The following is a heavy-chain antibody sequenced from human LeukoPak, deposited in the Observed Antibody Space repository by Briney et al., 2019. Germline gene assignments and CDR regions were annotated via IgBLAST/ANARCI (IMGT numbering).Heavy chain of an antibody. Sequence: GGSLRLSCAASGFTFSSYSMNWVRQTPGKGLEWVSYISSSSSTIYYADSVKGRFTISRDKAKNSLYLQMNSLRAEDTAVYYCAREYCSSTSCLYDYWGQGTLVTVSS. V-gene: IGHV3-48*01. CDR2: ISSSSSTI. CDR1: GFTFSSYS. J-gene: IGHJ4*02. D-gene: IGHD2-2*01. CDR3: AREYCSSTSCLYDY.